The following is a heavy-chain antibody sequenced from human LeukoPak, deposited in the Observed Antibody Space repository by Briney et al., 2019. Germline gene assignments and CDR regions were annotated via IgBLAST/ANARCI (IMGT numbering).Heavy chain of an antibody. V-gene: IGHV1-2*04. D-gene: IGHD3-22*01. J-gene: IGHJ6*02. Sequence: GASVKVSCKASGYTFTGYYMHWVRQAPGQGLEWMGWINPNSGGTNYAQKFQGWVTMTRDTSISTAYMELSRLRSDDTAVYYCARDLALDSFYYDSSGPSYYYYGMDVWGQGTTVTVSS. CDR3: ARDLALDSFYYDSSGPSYYYYGMDV. CDR1: GYTFTGYY. CDR2: INPNSGGT.